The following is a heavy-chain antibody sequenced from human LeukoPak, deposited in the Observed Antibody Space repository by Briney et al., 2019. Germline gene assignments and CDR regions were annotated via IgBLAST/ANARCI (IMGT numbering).Heavy chain of an antibody. CDR1: GGSFSGYY. J-gene: IGHJ4*02. Sequence: SETLSLTCAVYGGSFSGYYWSWIRQPPGKGLEWIGEINHSGSINYNPSLKSRVTISVDKAKNQFSLNLNSVTAADTAVYYCARGGDRSFDYWGQGTLVTVSS. V-gene: IGHV4-34*01. D-gene: IGHD3-10*01. CDR2: INHSGSI. CDR3: ARGGDRSFDY.